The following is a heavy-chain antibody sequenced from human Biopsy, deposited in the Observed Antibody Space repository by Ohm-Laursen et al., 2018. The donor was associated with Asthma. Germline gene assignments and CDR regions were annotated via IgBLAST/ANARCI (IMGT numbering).Heavy chain of an antibody. D-gene: IGHD5-12*01. CDR1: GRHFGSYN. J-gene: IGHJ4*02. Sequence: SLRLSCAASGRHFGSYNMHWARQAPGKGLEWVAVISYDGNHKFYEDPVKGRFTISRDNSKNTLYLQMNSLRTEDTAVYYCAKRRGYSGHDNDYWGQGTLVIVSS. V-gene: IGHV3-30*18. CDR3: AKRRGYSGHDNDY. CDR2: ISYDGNHK.